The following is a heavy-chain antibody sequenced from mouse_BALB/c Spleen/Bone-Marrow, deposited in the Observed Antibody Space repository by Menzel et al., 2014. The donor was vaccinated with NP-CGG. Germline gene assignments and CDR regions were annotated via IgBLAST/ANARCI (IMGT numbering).Heavy chain of an antibody. CDR3: ARGSPY. Sequence: QVQLQQSGAELVKPGASVKLSCKTSGYTFTNYYIYWVKQRPGQGLEWIGEINPGNGGTSFNERFKSKATLTVDKSSTTAYILLTSLTSEDSAVYYCARGSPYWGQGTLVTVSA. CDR1: GYTFTNYY. V-gene: IGHV1S81*02. CDR2: INPGNGGT. J-gene: IGHJ3*01. D-gene: IGHD6-2*01.